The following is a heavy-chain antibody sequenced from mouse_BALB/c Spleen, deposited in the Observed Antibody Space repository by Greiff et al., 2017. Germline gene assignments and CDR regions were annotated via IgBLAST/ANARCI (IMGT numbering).Heavy chain of an antibody. D-gene: IGHD2-1*01. V-gene: IGHV1-69*02. J-gene: IGHJ4*01. CDR2: IDPSDSYT. Sequence: QVQLQQSGAELVKPGASVKLSCKASGYTFTSYWMHWVKQRPGQGLEWIGEIDPSDSYTNYNQKFKGKATLTVDKSSSTAYMQLSSLTSEDSAVYYCARVYYGNYDAMDYWGQGTSVTVSS. CDR3: ARVYYGNYDAMDY. CDR1: GYTFTSYW.